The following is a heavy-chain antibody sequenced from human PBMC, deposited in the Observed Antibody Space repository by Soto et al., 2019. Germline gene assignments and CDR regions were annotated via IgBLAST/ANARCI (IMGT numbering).Heavy chain of an antibody. D-gene: IGHD3-10*01. Sequence: QVQLQQWGAGLLRPSETLSLTCAFYGGSFDDFYWSWVRQSPGKGLERVGEISHDGGTNPGPSLASRVSISVDTSKNQFSLHLRSVTAADTGLYYCARGQLVWYGDLTPYHRDMDVWGQGTTVTVSS. CDR3: ARGQLVWYGDLTPYHRDMDV. CDR1: GGSFDDFY. J-gene: IGHJ6*02. CDR2: ISHDGGT. V-gene: IGHV4-34*02.